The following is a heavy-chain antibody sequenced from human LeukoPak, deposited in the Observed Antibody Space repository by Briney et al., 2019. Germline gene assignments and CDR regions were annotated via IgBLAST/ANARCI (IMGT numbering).Heavy chain of an antibody. Sequence: PGGSLRLSCVASGFPFSSYWMTWVRQAPGKGLEWVANIKQDGSKKSYVDSAKGRFTISRDNAKNPLYLQMNSLRAEDTAIYYCTRVGYIDEGIDYWGQGTLVTVSS. J-gene: IGHJ4*02. V-gene: IGHV3-7*04. D-gene: IGHD5-24*01. CDR1: GFPFSSYW. CDR2: IKQDGSKK. CDR3: TRVGYIDEGIDY.